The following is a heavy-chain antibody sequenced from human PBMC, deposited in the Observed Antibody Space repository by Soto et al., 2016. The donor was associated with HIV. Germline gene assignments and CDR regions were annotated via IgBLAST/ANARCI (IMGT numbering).Heavy chain of an antibody. Sequence: QVQLQESGPGLVKPSETLSLICTVSGGSISSYFWSWIRQPAGKGLEWIGRIYTSGSTNYSPSLKSRVTISVDKSKNQFSLKLNSVTAADTAVYYCARGYGDYPXTTWGQGTLVTVS. CDR2: IYTSGST. D-gene: IGHD4-17*01. CDR3: ARGYGDYPXTT. J-gene: IGHJ4*02. V-gene: IGHV4-4*07. CDR1: GGSISSYF.